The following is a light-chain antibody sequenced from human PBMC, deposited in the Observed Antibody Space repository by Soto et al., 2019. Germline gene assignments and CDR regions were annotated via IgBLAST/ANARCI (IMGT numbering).Light chain of an antibody. CDR2: LNSDGSH. J-gene: IGLJ3*02. CDR3: QTWGTGTLV. CDR1: RGHSSYA. V-gene: IGLV4-69*01. Sequence: QSVLTQSPSASASLGASVKLTCTLSRGHSSYAIAWHQQQPEKGPRYLMKLNSDGSHSKGDGIPDRFSGSSSGAERYLTISSLQSEDEADYYCQTWGTGTLVFGGGTKVTVL.